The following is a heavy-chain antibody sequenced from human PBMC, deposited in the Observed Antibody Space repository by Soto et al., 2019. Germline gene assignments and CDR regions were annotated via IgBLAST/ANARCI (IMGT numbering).Heavy chain of an antibody. D-gene: IGHD3-22*01. CDR2: IYYSGST. V-gene: IGHV4-31*03. CDR1: GGSISSGGYY. J-gene: IGHJ3*02. CDR3: ASNIKPYYYDSSGPSHI. Sequence: SETLSLTCTVSGGSISSGGYYWSWIRQHPGKGLEWIGYIYYSGSTYYNPSLKSRVTISVDTSKNQFSLKLSSVTAADTAVYYCASNIKPYYYDSSGPSHIWGQGTMVTVSS.